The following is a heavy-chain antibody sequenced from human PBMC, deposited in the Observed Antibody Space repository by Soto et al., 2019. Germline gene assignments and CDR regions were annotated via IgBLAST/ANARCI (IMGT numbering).Heavy chain of an antibody. CDR1: GGSISSNY. D-gene: IGHD6-13*01. Sequence: SETLSLTCTVSGGSISSNYWTWIRQPPGKGLEWIGYVYNSGSTNYNPSLKSRVTISEDTSKSQCSLKVNSMTAADTAVYYCARYRREAVAGYTLDNWGQGIWVTVSA. CDR2: VYNSGST. V-gene: IGHV4-59*01. CDR3: ARYRREAVAGYTLDN. J-gene: IGHJ4*02.